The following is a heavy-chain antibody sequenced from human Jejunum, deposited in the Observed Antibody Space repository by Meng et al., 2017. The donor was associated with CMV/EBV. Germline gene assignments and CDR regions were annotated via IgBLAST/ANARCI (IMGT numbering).Heavy chain of an antibody. Sequence: SSVSIGVGFSLCSLSRLPPGRGLEWIGYIFHTRSAYYNLSLESRVTISVDTSKNNFSLKMTSVTAADTAVYYCARGDYDTSGYYFDLWGQGTLVTVSS. D-gene: IGHD3-22*01. CDR2: IFHTRSA. CDR1: SVSIGVGFSL. V-gene: IGHV4-30-4*01. J-gene: IGHJ4*02. CDR3: ARGDYDTSGYYFDL.